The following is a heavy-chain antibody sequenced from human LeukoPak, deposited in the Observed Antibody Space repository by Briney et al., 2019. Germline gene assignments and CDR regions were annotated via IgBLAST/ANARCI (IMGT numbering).Heavy chain of an antibody. D-gene: IGHD5-24*01. CDR3: ARDYKYAFDN. Sequence: GSLRLSCAASGFTFSDYSMNWVRQAPGKGLEWISYIGIDSGNTNYADSVKGRFTISGDKAKNSLYLQMNCLRVEDTAVYYCARDYKYAFDNWGQGTLVTVSS. V-gene: IGHV3-48*01. J-gene: IGHJ4*02. CDR1: GFTFSDYS. CDR2: IGIDSGNT.